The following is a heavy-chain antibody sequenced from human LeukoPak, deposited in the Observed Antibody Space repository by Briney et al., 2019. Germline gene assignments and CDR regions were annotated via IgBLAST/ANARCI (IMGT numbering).Heavy chain of an antibody. D-gene: IGHD5-18*01. CDR2: IYSTGGT. Sequence: SETLSLTCTVSGGSINSYYWSWIRQPAGKGLEWIGRIYSTGGTNYNPSLPSRVTMSIDTSKNQFFLRLTSVTAADTAVYYCARAGYSYLANYFDYWGQGTLVTASS. J-gene: IGHJ4*02. V-gene: IGHV4-4*07. CDR1: GGSINSYY. CDR3: ARAGYSYLANYFDY.